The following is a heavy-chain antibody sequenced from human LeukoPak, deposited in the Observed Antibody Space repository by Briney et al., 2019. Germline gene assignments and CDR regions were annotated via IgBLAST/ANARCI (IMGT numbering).Heavy chain of an antibody. J-gene: IGHJ5*02. CDR3: AKDIVGSSSPWFDP. CDR1: EFTFSSYS. D-gene: IGHD6-6*01. Sequence: GGSLRLSCAASEFTFSSYSMNWVRQAPGKGLEWVSYISSSSSTIYYADSVKGRFTISRDNSKNTLYLQMNSLRAEDTAVYYCAKDIVGSSSPWFDPWGQGTLVTVSS. V-gene: IGHV3-48*01. CDR2: ISSSSSTI.